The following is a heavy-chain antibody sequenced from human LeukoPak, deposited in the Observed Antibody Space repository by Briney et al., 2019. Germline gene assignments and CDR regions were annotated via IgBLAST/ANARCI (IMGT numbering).Heavy chain of an antibody. D-gene: IGHD1-26*01. J-gene: IGHJ5*02. CDR2: IYPGDSDT. Sequence: GESLQISCKGSGYSFTTYWIGWVRQMPGKGLEWMGIIYPGDSDTRYSPSFQGQVTISADKSISTAYLQWSSLKASDTAMYYCARQRGGSYYENWFDPWDQGTLVTVSS. CDR1: GYSFTTYW. CDR3: ARQRGGSYYENWFDP. V-gene: IGHV5-51*01.